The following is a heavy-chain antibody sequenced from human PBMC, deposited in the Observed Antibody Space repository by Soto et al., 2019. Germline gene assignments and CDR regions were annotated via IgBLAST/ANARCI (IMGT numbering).Heavy chain of an antibody. CDR2: IYATGTT. J-gene: IGHJ5*02. CDR1: GASISGFY. CDR3: VRDGTKTLRDWFDP. D-gene: IGHD1-1*01. Sequence: PSETLSLTCAVSGASISGFYWSWIRKSAGKGLEWIGRIYATGTTDYNPSLKSRVMMSVDTSKKQFSLKLRSVTAADTAVYYCVRDGTKTLRDWFDPWGQGISVTVSS. V-gene: IGHV4-4*07.